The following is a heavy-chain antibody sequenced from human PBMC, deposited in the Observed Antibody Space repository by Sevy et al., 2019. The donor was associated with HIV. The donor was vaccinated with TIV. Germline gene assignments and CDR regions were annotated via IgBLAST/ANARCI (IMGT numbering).Heavy chain of an antibody. CDR1: GGSISSGSYY. D-gene: IGHD4-4*01. J-gene: IGHJ6*02. CDR3: ARDGALYSNLRKYYYYGMDV. V-gene: IGHV4-61*02. Sequence: SETLSLTCTVSGGSISSGSYYRSWIRQPAGKGLEWIGRIYTSGSTNYNPSLKSRVTMSVDTSKNQFSLKLSSVTAADTAVYYCARDGALYSNLRKYYYYGMDVWGQGTTVTVSS. CDR2: IYTSGST.